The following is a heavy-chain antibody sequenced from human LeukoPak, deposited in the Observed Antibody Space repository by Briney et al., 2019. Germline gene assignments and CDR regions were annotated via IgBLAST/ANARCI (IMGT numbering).Heavy chain of an antibody. J-gene: IGHJ4*02. CDR2: INWIGSST. Sequence: GGSLRLSCAASGFTFGDYGMSWVRQAPGKGLEWVSGINWIGSSTGYADPVKGRFTIFRDNAKNSLYLQVNSLRVEDTALYYCARAVSSNWYYFDYWGQGALVTVSS. D-gene: IGHD6-13*01. CDR3: ARAVSSNWYYFDY. CDR1: GFTFGDYG. V-gene: IGHV3-20*04.